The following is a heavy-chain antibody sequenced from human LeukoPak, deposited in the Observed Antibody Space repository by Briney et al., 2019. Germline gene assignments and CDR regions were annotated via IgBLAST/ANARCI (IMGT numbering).Heavy chain of an antibody. V-gene: IGHV1-69*13. Sequence: GASVKVSCKASGGTFSSYAISWVRQAPGQGLEWMGGIIPIFGTANYAQKFQGRVTITADESTSTAYMELSSLRSEDTAVYYCARDSPYYDFWGGPGAPYKWFDPWGQGTLVTVSS. CDR1: GGTFSSYA. J-gene: IGHJ5*02. CDR3: ARDSPYYDFWGGPGAPYKWFDP. D-gene: IGHD3-3*01. CDR2: IIPIFGTA.